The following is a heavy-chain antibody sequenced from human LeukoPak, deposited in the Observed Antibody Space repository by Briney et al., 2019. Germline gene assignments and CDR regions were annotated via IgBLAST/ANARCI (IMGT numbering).Heavy chain of an antibody. Sequence: SETLSLTCAVSGHSISSGYYWGWIRQPPGKGLQWIGSIYHSGNTYYNPSLKSRVTISVDTSKNQFSLRLNSVIAADTALYYCARVGFYYFDYWGQGTLVTVSS. CDR2: IYHSGNT. CDR1: GHSISSGYY. D-gene: IGHD1-26*01. CDR3: ARVGFYYFDY. J-gene: IGHJ4*02. V-gene: IGHV4-38-2*01.